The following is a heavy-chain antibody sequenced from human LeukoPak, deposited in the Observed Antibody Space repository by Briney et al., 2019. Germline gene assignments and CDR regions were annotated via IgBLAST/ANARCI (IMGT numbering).Heavy chain of an antibody. CDR3: ARERGAVAFDY. J-gene: IGHJ4*02. CDR2: IYYSGST. V-gene: IGHV4-59*01. CDR1: GGSISSYY. D-gene: IGHD6-19*01. Sequence: KTSETLSLTCTVSGGSISSYYWSWIRQPPGKGLEWIGYIYYSGSTNYNPSLNSRVTISVDTSKNQFSLKLSSVTAADTAVYYCARERGAVAFDYWGQGTLVTVSS.